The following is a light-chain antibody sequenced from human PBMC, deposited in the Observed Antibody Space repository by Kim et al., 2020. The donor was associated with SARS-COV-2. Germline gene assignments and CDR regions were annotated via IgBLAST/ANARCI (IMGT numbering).Light chain of an antibody. J-gene: IGKJ1*01. CDR3: QQTSSAPRT. CDR1: QDISRY. Sequence: DIQMTQSPSSLSASVGDRLTITCRASQDISRYLNWYQQKPGKAPKLLIYTASSLQSGVPSRFTGSGSETDFTLTITSLQPEDFATYYCQQTSSAPRTFGQGTKVDIK. CDR2: TAS. V-gene: IGKV1-39*01.